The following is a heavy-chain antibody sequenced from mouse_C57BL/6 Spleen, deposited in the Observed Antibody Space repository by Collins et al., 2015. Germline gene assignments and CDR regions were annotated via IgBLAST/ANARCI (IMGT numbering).Heavy chain of an antibody. CDR1: GYTFTDFY. V-gene: IGHV1-75*01. CDR3: AYYSNSFDY. Sequence: QVQLQQSGPELVKPGASVKISCKASGYTFTDFYINWVKQRPGQGLEWIGWIFPGSDSTYYNEQFKGKATLTVDKSSSTAYILLSSLTSEDSAVYFCAYYSNSFDYWGQGTTLTVSS. CDR2: IFPGSDST. D-gene: IGHD2-5*01. J-gene: IGHJ2*01.